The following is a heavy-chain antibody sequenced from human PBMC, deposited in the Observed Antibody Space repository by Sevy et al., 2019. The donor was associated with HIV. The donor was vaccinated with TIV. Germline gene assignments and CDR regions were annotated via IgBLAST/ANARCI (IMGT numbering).Heavy chain of an antibody. Sequence: GGSLRLSCTASGFSFSSYWMHWVRQAPGKGLEWVANIKPDESEKYYVASVKGRFTTSRDNAKNSVYLQMNSLRPEDTAIYYCARGNSGSFDYWGQGTLVTVSS. CDR1: GFSFSSYW. D-gene: IGHD3-22*01. CDR3: ARGNSGSFDY. CDR2: IKPDESEK. J-gene: IGHJ4*02. V-gene: IGHV3-7*04.